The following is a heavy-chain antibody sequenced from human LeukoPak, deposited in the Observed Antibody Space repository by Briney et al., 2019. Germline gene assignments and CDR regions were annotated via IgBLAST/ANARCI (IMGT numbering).Heavy chain of an antibody. CDR2: IIPIFGTA. J-gene: IGHJ4*02. Sequence: SVKVSCKASGGTFSSYAISWVRQAPGRGLEWMGGIIPIFGTANYAQKFQGRVTITADKSTSTAYMELSSLRSEDTAVYYCARDPLAYDSSGYLDYWGQGTLVTVSS. CDR3: ARDPLAYDSSGYLDY. V-gene: IGHV1-69*06. D-gene: IGHD3-22*01. CDR1: GGTFSSYA.